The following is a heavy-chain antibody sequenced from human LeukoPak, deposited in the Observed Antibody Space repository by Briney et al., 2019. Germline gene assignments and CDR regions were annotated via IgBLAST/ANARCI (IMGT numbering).Heavy chain of an antibody. CDR2: INHSGST. CDR1: GGSFSGYY. Sequence: PSETLSLTCAVYGGSFSGYYWSWIRQPPGKGLEWIGEINHSGSTNYNPSLKSRVTISVDTSKNQFSLKLSSVTAADTAVYYCARGVGYYYYMDVWGKGTTVTVSS. J-gene: IGHJ6*03. V-gene: IGHV4-34*01. CDR3: ARGVGYYYYMDV.